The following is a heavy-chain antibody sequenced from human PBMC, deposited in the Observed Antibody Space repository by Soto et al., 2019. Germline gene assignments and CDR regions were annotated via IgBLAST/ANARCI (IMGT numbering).Heavy chain of an antibody. CDR3: ARDFANEAAAGLDY. Sequence: GGSLRLSCAASGFTFSDYYMTWIRQAPGKGLEWVSYISSSGSTIYYADSVKGRFTISRDNAKNSLYLQMNSLRAEDTAVYYCARDFANEAAAGLDYWGQGTLVTVSS. V-gene: IGHV3-11*01. CDR2: ISSSGSTI. D-gene: IGHD6-13*01. CDR1: GFTFSDYY. J-gene: IGHJ4*02.